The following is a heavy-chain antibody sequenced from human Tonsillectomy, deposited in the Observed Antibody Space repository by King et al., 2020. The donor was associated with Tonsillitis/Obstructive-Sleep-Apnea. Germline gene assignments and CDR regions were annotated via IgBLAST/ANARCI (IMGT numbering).Heavy chain of an antibody. Sequence: VQLVQSGAEVKKLGASVKVSCKASGYTFTSYDINWVRQATGQGLEWMGWMNPNSGNTGYAQKFQGRVTMTRNTSISTAYMELSSLRSEDTAGYYLARFGCSSTSCYIDYWGQGTLFTVSS. V-gene: IGHV1-8*01. D-gene: IGHD2-2*02. CDR1: GYTFTSYD. CDR2: MNPNSGNT. J-gene: IGHJ4*02. CDR3: ARFGCSSTSCYIDY.